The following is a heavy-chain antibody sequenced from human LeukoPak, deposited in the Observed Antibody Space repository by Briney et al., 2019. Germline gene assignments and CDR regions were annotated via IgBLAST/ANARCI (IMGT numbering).Heavy chain of an antibody. Sequence: SVKVSCKASGGTFSSYAISWVRQAPGQGLEWMGGIIPIFGTANYAQKFQGRVTITADESTSTAYMELSSLKSEDTAVYYCARDALKDGYNYVGYWGQGTLVTVSS. J-gene: IGHJ4*02. V-gene: IGHV1-69*13. CDR3: ARDALKDGYNYVGY. CDR2: IIPIFGTA. D-gene: IGHD5-24*01. CDR1: GGTFSSYA.